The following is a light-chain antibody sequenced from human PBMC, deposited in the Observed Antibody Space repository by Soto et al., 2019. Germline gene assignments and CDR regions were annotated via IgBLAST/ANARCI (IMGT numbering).Light chain of an antibody. CDR3: QSYDSRLGAV. CDR1: TSNIGAHYD. V-gene: IGLV1-40*01. Sequence: QSVLTQPPSVSGAPGQRVTISCTGTTSNIGAHYDVHWYQQLPGTAPKLLIYGNTNRPSGVPDRFSGSKSGTSASLAITGLQAEDEADYYCQSYDSRLGAVFGGGTKLTVL. J-gene: IGLJ7*01. CDR2: GNT.